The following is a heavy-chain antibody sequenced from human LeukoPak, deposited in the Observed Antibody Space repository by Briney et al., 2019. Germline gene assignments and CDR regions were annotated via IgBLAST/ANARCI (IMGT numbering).Heavy chain of an antibody. D-gene: IGHD6-19*01. J-gene: IGHJ4*02. V-gene: IGHV3-20*01. CDR3: ARSMGLDGWIPKYYFDY. CDR2: INWNGGST. CDR1: GFTMDDYG. Sequence: GGSLRLSCAASGFTMDDYGMSWVRQAPGKGLEWVSGINWNGGSTGYADSVKGRFTISRDNAKNSLYLQMNSLRAEDTALYHCARSMGLDGWIPKYYFDYWGQGTLVTVSS.